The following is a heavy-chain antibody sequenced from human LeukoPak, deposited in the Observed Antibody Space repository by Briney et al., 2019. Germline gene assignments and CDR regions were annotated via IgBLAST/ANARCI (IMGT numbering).Heavy chain of an antibody. CDR3: ARHRSIAARPPYYYYYYGMDV. D-gene: IGHD6-6*01. Sequence: GESLKISCKGSGYSFTGYWIGWVRQMPGKGLEWMGIIYPGDSDTRYSPSFQGQVTISADKSISTAYLQWSSLKASDTAMYYCARHRSIAARPPYYYYYYGMDVWGQGTTVTVSS. J-gene: IGHJ6*02. V-gene: IGHV5-51*01. CDR1: GYSFTGYW. CDR2: IYPGDSDT.